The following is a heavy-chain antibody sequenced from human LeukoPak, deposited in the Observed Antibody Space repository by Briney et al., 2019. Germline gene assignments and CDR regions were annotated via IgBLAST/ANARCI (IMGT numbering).Heavy chain of an antibody. CDR3: ARGLYYYDRSTYDDFDY. Sequence: ASVKVSCKASGYPFSTYWLHWVRQAPGQGLEWMGFVNPNDGASIYAQKFQGRITMTRDTSTNTVFMELSSLRSEDTAVYYCARGLYYYDRSTYDDFDYWGQGTLVTVSS. V-gene: IGHV1-46*01. D-gene: IGHD3-22*01. CDR2: VNPNDGAS. J-gene: IGHJ4*02. CDR1: GYPFSTYW.